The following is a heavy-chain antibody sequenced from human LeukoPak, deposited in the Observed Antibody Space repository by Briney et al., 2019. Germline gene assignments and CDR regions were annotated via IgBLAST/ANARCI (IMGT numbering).Heavy chain of an antibody. CDR3: ARTDIVLVPAAAPHYGMDD. V-gene: IGHV1-69*04. J-gene: IGHJ6*02. Sequence: SAKVSRKASLGTFSSYAISWVGQAPGPGREWMGRIIPILGIANSAQKSQGRVTLTADKSTSTVYMELSSLRSEDTAVYYRARTDIVLVPAAAPHYGMDDWGQGTTVTVSS. D-gene: IGHD2-2*01. CDR2: IIPILGIA. CDR1: LGTFSSYA.